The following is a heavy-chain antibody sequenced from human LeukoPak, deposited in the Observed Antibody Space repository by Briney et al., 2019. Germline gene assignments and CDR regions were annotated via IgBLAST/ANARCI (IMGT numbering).Heavy chain of an antibody. D-gene: IGHD3-22*01. CDR2: MNPNSGNT. CDR3: ARGAPLYYDSSGYGIDY. Sequence: ASVKVSCKASGYTFTSYGISWVRQAPGQGLEWMGWMNPNSGNTGYAQKFQGRVTMTRNTPISTAYMELSSLRSEDTAVYYCARGAPLYYDSSGYGIDYWGQGTLVTVSS. V-gene: IGHV1-8*02. CDR1: GYTFTSYG. J-gene: IGHJ4*02.